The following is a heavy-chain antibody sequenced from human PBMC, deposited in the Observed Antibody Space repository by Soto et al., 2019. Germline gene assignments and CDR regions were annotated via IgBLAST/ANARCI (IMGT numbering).Heavy chain of an antibody. Sequence: EVQLVQSGAEVKKPGESLRISCKGSGYSFTSYWISWVRQMPGKGLEWMGRIDPSDSYTNYSPSFQGHVTISADKSISTAYLQWSSLKASDTAMYYCARQNIPIDAYYYGSGSAYYYYGMDVWGQGTTVTVSS. V-gene: IGHV5-10-1*03. D-gene: IGHD3-10*01. CDR3: ARQNIPIDAYYYGSGSAYYYYGMDV. CDR1: GYSFTSYW. CDR2: IDPSDSYT. J-gene: IGHJ6*02.